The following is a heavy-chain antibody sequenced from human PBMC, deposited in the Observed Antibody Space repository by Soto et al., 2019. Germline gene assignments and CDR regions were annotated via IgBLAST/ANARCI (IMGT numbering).Heavy chain of an antibody. CDR2: ISWNSGTI. V-gene: IGHV3-9*01. CDR1: GFTFDDYA. CDR3: AKAGQRLVFLYYYYLDV. J-gene: IGHJ6*03. D-gene: IGHD6-25*01. Sequence: EVQLVESGGGLVQPGRSLRLSCAASGFTFDDYAMHWVRQPPGKGLEWVSRISWNSGTIDYADSVKGRFTISRDNAKNSLYLQMNSLRPEDTALYYCAKAGQRLVFLYYYYLDVWVKGTTVTVSS.